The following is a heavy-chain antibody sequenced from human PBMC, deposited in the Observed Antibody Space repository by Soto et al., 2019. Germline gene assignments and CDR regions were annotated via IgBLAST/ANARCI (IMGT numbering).Heavy chain of an antibody. Sequence: GESLKISCDGFGYNFATYCIALVLQMPGKGLEYMGIIYPGDSDSRYSPSFQGQVTFSADKSISTAYMQWSSLKASDTAMYYCARHGFYGDYASNYFDPWGQGTLVTVSS. J-gene: IGHJ5*02. CDR3: ARHGFYGDYASNYFDP. CDR1: GYNFATYC. CDR2: IYPGDSDS. V-gene: IGHV5-51*01. D-gene: IGHD4-17*01.